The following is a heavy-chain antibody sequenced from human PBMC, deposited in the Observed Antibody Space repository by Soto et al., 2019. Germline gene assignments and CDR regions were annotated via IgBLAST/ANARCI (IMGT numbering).Heavy chain of an antibody. CDR2: IYYSGST. CDR3: AREGPGGGSRYYYYYYGMDV. D-gene: IGHD1-26*01. J-gene: IGHJ6*02. CDR1: GGSISSYC. Sequence: SETLSLTCTVSGGSISSYCWSWIRQPPGKGLEWIGYIYYSGSTNYNPSLKSRVTISVDTSKNQFSLKLSSVTAADTAVYYCAREGPGGGSRYYYYYYGMDVWGQGTTVTVSS. V-gene: IGHV4-59*01.